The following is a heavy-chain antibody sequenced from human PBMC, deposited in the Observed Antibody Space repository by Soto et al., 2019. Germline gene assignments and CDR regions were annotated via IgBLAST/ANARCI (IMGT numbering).Heavy chain of an antibody. V-gene: IGHV1-18*01. D-gene: IGHD3-10*01. Sequence: QVQLVQSGAEVKKPGASVKVSCKASGYTFTSYGISWVRQAPGQGLEWMGWISAYNGNTNYAQKLQGRVTMTTDTSTTTAYMELRSLRSDDTAVYYCARNPMVRGVIGYYGMDVWGPGTTVTLSS. CDR1: GYTFTSYG. J-gene: IGHJ6*02. CDR2: ISAYNGNT. CDR3: ARNPMVRGVIGYYGMDV.